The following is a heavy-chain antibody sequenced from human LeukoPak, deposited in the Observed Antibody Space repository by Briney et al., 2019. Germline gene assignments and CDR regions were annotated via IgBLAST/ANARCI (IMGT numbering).Heavy chain of an antibody. Sequence: PSETLSLTCTVSGGSISSYYWSWIRQPAGKGLEWIGRIYTSGSTNYNPSLKSRVTISVDTSKNQFSLKLSSVTAADTAVYYCARDALLWFGELLNWFDPWGQGTLVTVSS. CDR1: GGSISSYY. CDR3: ARDALLWFGELLNWFDP. CDR2: IYTSGST. D-gene: IGHD3-10*01. J-gene: IGHJ5*02. V-gene: IGHV4-4*07.